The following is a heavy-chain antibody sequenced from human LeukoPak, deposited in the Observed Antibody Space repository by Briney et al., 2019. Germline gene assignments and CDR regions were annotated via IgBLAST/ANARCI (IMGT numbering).Heavy chain of an antibody. CDR1: GFIFSTYG. D-gene: IGHD6-19*01. V-gene: IGHV3-30*02. Sequence: GGSLRLSCAASGFIFSTYGMHWVRQAPGRGLEWVAFIQFDGSDKFYADSVKGRFTISRDNAKNSLYLQMNSLRAEDTAVYYCARGKATGYSSGRYYFDYWGQGTLVTVSS. CDR2: IQFDGSDK. CDR3: ARGKATGYSSGRYYFDY. J-gene: IGHJ4*02.